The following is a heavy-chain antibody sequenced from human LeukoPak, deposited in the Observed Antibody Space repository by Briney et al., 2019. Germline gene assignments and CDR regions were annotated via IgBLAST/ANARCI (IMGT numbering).Heavy chain of an antibody. CDR3: AKEEGDYGDYADLGY. D-gene: IGHD4-17*01. Sequence: GGSLRLSCAASGFTFSSYGMHWVRQAPGKGLEWVAVISYDGSIKYYADSVKGRFTISRDNSKNTLFLQMNSLRAEDTAVYYCAKEEGDYGDYADLGYWGRGTLVIVSS. CDR2: ISYDGSIK. CDR1: GFTFSSYG. V-gene: IGHV3-30*18. J-gene: IGHJ4*02.